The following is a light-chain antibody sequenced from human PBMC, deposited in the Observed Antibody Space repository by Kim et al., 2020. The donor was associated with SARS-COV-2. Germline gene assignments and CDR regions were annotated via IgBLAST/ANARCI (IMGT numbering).Light chain of an antibody. CDR2: DAS. CDR3: QQCSRSPLT. V-gene: IGKV3-11*01. CDR1: QSVSSF. Sequence: EIVLTQSPATLSLSPGERATLSCRASQSVSSFLAWYQQKPGQAPRLLIYDASSRATGIPARFSGSGSGTDFTLTISSLEPEDFAVYYCQQCSRSPLTFGGGTKVDIK. J-gene: IGKJ4*01.